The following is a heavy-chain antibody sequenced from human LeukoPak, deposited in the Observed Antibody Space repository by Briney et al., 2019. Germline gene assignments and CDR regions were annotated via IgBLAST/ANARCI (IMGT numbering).Heavy chain of an antibody. CDR1: GGSFSGYY. Sequence: SETLSLTCAVYGGSFSGYYWSWIRQPPGKGLEWIGEINHSGSTNYNPSLKSRVTISVDTSKNQFSLKLSSVTAADTAVYYCARGGRSYEFDYWGQGTLVTVSS. J-gene: IGHJ4*02. CDR3: ARGGRSYEFDY. D-gene: IGHD1-26*01. V-gene: IGHV4-34*01. CDR2: INHSGST.